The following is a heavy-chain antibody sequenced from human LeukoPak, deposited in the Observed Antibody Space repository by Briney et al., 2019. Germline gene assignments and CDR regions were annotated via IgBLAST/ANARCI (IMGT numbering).Heavy chain of an antibody. CDR2: IYSGGST. D-gene: IGHD4-17*01. V-gene: IGHV3-53*01. CDR3: ARGDTVTTFLFDY. J-gene: IGHJ4*02. CDR1: GFTVSSNY. Sequence: AGGSLRLSSAASGFTVSSNYMSWVRKAPGKGLEWVSVIYSGGSTYYADSVKGRFTISRDNSKNTLYLQMNSLRAEDTAVYYCARGDTVTTFLFDYWGQGTLVTVSS.